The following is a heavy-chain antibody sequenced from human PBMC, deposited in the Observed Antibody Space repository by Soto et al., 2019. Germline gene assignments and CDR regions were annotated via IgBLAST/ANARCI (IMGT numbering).Heavy chain of an antibody. CDR1: GDSVSSNSAA. Sequence: SQTLSLTCAISGDSVSSNSAAWNWIRQSPSRGLEWLGRTYYGSKWYNDYAVSVKSRITINPDTSKNQFSLQLNSVTPEDTAVYYCARAGRYSSGWYDYYYYYYGMDVWGQGTTVTVSS. J-gene: IGHJ6*02. D-gene: IGHD6-19*01. CDR3: ARAGRYSSGWYDYYYYYYGMDV. V-gene: IGHV6-1*01. CDR2: TYYGSKWYN.